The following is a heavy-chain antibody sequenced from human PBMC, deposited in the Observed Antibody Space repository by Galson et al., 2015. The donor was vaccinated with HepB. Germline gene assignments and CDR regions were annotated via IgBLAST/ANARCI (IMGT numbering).Heavy chain of an antibody. Sequence: SVKVSCKASGYTFTNYYLHWVRQAPGQGLEWMGRLNPSGGIASHAQKFQGRVTMTRDTSTSTVYMELSSLRSEDTAVYYCTRTYCNDAGCYFHFDYWGQGTLVTVSS. D-gene: IGHD2-15*01. J-gene: IGHJ4*02. CDR2: LNPSGGIA. CDR1: GYTFTNYY. CDR3: TRTYCNDAGCYFHFDY. V-gene: IGHV1-46*03.